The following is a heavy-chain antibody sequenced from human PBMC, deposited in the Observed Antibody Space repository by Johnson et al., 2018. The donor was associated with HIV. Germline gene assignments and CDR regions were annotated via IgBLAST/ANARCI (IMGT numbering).Heavy chain of an antibody. D-gene: IGHD1-26*01. V-gene: IGHV3-30*18. CDR2: ISYDGTNK. CDR3: AKPLRWDFAVDAFDI. Sequence: QVQLVESGGGVVQPGRYLRLSCAASGFSFSIYGMHWVRQAPGKGLEWVAVISYDGTNKYYADSVKGRFTISRDNSKNTLYLQMNSLRAEDTAVYYCAKPLRWDFAVDAFDIWGQGTMVTVSS. CDR1: GFSFSIYG. J-gene: IGHJ3*02.